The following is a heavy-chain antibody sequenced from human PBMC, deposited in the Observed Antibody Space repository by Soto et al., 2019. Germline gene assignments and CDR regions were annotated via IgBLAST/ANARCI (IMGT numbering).Heavy chain of an antibody. Sequence: GASVKVSCKASGYTFTSYGISWVRQAPGQGLEWMGWISAYNGNTNYAQKLQGRVTMTTDTSTSTAHMELRSLRSDDTAVYYCARDFTSFRIVVPAAMRSWFDPWGQGTLVTVSS. CDR3: ARDFTSFRIVVPAAMRSWFDP. CDR1: GYTFTSYG. CDR2: ISAYNGNT. V-gene: IGHV1-18*01. J-gene: IGHJ5*02. D-gene: IGHD2-2*01.